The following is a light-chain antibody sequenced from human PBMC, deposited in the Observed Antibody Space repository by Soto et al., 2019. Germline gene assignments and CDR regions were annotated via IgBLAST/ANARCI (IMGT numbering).Light chain of an antibody. Sequence: VMSETPLSVSVGPGRTASNSCKSSQSLLHITGETFLFWYLQKPGQSPQLLIYEVSTRVSGVPDRFSGSGSGTDFTLEIRRVETDDVGISYCMGRSQLPRTVGQGTRLEIK. V-gene: IGKV2-29*03. CDR1: QSLLHITGETF. J-gene: IGKJ5*01. CDR2: EVS. CDR3: MGRSQLPRT.